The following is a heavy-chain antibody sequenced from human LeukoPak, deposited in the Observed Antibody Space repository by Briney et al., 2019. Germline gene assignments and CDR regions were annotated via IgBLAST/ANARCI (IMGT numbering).Heavy chain of an antibody. Sequence: ASVKVSCKASGGTFSSYAISWVRQAPGQGLEWMGGIIPIFGTANYAQKFQGRVTITADESTSTAYMELSSLRSEDTAVYYCARDQLAVAGIHYYYGMDVWGQGTTVTVSS. CDR3: ARDQLAVAGIHYYYGMDV. CDR1: GGTFSSYA. CDR2: IIPIFGTA. V-gene: IGHV1-69*13. J-gene: IGHJ6*02. D-gene: IGHD6-19*01.